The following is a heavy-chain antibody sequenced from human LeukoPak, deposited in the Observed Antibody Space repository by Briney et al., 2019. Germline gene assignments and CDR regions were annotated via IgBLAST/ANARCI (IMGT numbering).Heavy chain of an antibody. V-gene: IGHV4-31*03. CDR2: IYYSGST. CDR3: ARGRAEDFYDSSGYLGEYYFDY. J-gene: IGHJ4*02. D-gene: IGHD3-22*01. Sequence: SETLSLTCTVSGGSISSGGYYWSWIRQHPGKGLEWIGYIYYSGSTYYNPSLKSRVTISVDTSKNQFSLKLSSVIAADTAVYYCARGRAEDFYDSSGYLGEYYFDYWGQGTLVTVSS. CDR1: GGSISSGGYY.